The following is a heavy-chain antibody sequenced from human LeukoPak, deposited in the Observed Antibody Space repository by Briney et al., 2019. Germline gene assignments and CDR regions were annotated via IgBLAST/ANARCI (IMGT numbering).Heavy chain of an antibody. Sequence: GGSLRLSCAASGFTFSSYSMNWVRQAPGKGLEWVSSISSSSSYIYYADSVKGRFTISRDNAKNSLYLQMSSLRAEDTAVYYCARALSPGAFDIWGQGTMVTVSS. CDR1: GFTFSSYS. CDR2: ISSSSSYI. J-gene: IGHJ3*02. D-gene: IGHD2/OR15-2a*01. V-gene: IGHV3-21*01. CDR3: ARALSPGAFDI.